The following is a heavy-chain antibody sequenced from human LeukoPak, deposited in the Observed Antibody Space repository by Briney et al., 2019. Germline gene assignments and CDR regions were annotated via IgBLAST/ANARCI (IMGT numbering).Heavy chain of an antibody. J-gene: IGHJ3*02. Sequence: PSETLSLTCSVSGDSISSGINYWGWIRQPPGKGLEWIGSIYYSGSTYYKPSLKSRVTISVDTSKNQFSLKLSSVTAADTAVYYCARGYCSGGSCYSGALRAFDIWGQGTMVTVSS. CDR1: GDSISSGINY. CDR2: IYYSGST. V-gene: IGHV4-39*07. D-gene: IGHD2-15*01. CDR3: ARGYCSGGSCYSGALRAFDI.